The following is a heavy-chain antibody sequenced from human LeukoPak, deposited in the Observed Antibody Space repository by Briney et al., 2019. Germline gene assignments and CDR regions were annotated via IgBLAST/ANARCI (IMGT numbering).Heavy chain of an antibody. V-gene: IGHV4-59*08. Sequence: PSETLSLTSPLSAGSVAEFSAGWNRQPPGKGLEWIAYINYSGNTDYNPSLKSRVTISVNTSKNHFSLKLNSVTAADTAVHYCAMRTRPYITVCDHFLRWGQGNLVTVSS. CDR3: AMRTRPYITVCDHFLR. CDR1: AGSVAEFSA. J-gene: IGHJ4*02. D-gene: IGHD5/OR15-5a*01. CDR2: INYSGNT.